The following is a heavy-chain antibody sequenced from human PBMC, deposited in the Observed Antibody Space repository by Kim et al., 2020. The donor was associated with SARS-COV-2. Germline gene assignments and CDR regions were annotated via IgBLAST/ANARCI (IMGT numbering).Heavy chain of an antibody. CDR2: INGSGTTT. J-gene: IGHJ2*01. CDR3: AKYRYCSGYSCYGMGLYFDL. CDR1: GFAFSSYS. Sequence: GGSLRLSCAASGFAFSSYSMTWVRQAPGKGLEWVSTINGSGTTTKYADSVRGRFTISRDNSKNTLHLQMNSLRGEESAVYYCAKYRYCSGYSCYGMGLYFDLWSRGTLRTVPS. D-gene: IGHD2-2*01. V-gene: IGHV3-23*01.